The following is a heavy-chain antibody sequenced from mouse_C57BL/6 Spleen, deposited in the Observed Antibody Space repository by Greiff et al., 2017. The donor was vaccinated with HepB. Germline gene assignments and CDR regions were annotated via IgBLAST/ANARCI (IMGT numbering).Heavy chain of an antibody. CDR2: INPGSGGT. V-gene: IGHV1-54*01. CDR1: GYAFTNYL. J-gene: IGHJ2*01. Sequence: VQRVESGAELVRPGTSVKVSCKASGYAFTNYLIEWVKQRPGQGLEWIGVINPGSGGTNYNEKFKGKATLTADKSSSTAYMQLSSLTSEDSAVYFCARSGGIITTVVARDYWGQGTTLTVSS. D-gene: IGHD1-1*01. CDR3: ARSGGIITTVVARDY.